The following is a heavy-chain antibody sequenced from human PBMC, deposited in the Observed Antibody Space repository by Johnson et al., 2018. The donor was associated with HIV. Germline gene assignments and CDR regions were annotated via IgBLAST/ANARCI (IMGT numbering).Heavy chain of an antibody. D-gene: IGHD5-18*01. J-gene: IGHJ3*01. CDR3: AKERLLHDAFDF. V-gene: IGHV3-30*18. CDR1: GFTFSSYG. CDR2: ISYDGKNK. Sequence: QVQLVESGGGVVQPGKSLRLSCAASGFTFSSYGMHWVRQAPGKGLEWVAVISYDGKNKYYADSVTGRFTISRDKSKNTMYLQMNSRRAEDTAVYHCAKERLLHDAFDFWGQGTMVTVSS.